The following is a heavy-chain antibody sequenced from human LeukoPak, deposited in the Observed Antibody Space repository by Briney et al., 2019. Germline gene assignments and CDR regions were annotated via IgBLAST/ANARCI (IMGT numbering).Heavy chain of an antibody. V-gene: IGHV7-4-1*02. Sequence: VASVKVFCKASGYTFTSYAMNWVRQAPGQGLEWMGWINTNTGNPTYAQGFTGRFVFSLDTSVSTAYLQISSLKAEDTAVYYCARDSDIVVVPAAHTFDPWGQGTLVTVSS. CDR2: INTNTGNP. CDR3: ARDSDIVVVPAAHTFDP. CDR1: GYTFTSYA. J-gene: IGHJ5*02. D-gene: IGHD2-2*01.